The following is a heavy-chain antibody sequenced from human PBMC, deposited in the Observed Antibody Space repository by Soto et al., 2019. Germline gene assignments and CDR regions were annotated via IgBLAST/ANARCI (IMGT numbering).Heavy chain of an antibody. Sequence: SETLSLTCTVSGGSISSGGYYWSWIRQHPGKGLEWIGYIYYSGSTYYNPSLKSRVTISVDTSKNQFSLELSSVTAADTAVYFCARGLSSASPYSGGWYYFDSWGQGATVTVSS. V-gene: IGHV4-31*03. D-gene: IGHD3-10*01. J-gene: IGHJ4*02. CDR1: GGSISSGGYY. CDR3: ARGLSSASPYSGGWYYFDS. CDR2: IYYSGST.